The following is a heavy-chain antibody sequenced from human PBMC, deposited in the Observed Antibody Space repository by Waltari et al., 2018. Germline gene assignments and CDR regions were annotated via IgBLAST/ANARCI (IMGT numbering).Heavy chain of an antibody. CDR1: GGTFSSYA. CDR3: ARAVPPYDSSGKGAFDI. Sequence: QVQLVQSGAEVKKPGSSVKVSCKASGGTFSSYAIRWVRQSPGQGLEWMGGLIPIFGTANYAQKFQGRVTITADESTSTAYMELSSLRSEDTAVYYCARAVPPYDSSGKGAFDIWGQGTMVTVSS. J-gene: IGHJ3*02. D-gene: IGHD3-22*01. V-gene: IGHV1-69*12. CDR2: LIPIFGTA.